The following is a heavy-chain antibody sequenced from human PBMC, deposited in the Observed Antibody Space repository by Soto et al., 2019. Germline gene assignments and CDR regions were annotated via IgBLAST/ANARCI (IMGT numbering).Heavy chain of an antibody. Sequence: GGSLRLSCAASGFPFSSSWMDWVRQTPGKGLEWVANINPDGRQTYYVDSVKGRFTVSRDNAENSVFLQMNSLRVEDTAVYYCSWRLDYWGQGTRLVTVSS. J-gene: IGHJ4*02. CDR1: GFPFSSSW. CDR3: SWRLDY. V-gene: IGHV3-7*01. CDR2: INPDGRQT.